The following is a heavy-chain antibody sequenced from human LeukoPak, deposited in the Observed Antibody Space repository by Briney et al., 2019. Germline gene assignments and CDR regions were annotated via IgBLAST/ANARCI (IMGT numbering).Heavy chain of an antibody. CDR2: FDPEDGET. J-gene: IGHJ5*02. D-gene: IGHD3-10*01. CDR1: GYTLTELS. CDR3: ARDSDVTMVRGSWFDP. Sequence: ASVKVSCKVSGYTLTELSMHWVRQAPGKGLEWMGGFDPEDGETIYAQKFQGRVTMTEDTSTDTAYMELSSLRSDDTAVYYCARDSDVTMVRGSWFDPWGQGTLVTVSS. V-gene: IGHV1-24*01.